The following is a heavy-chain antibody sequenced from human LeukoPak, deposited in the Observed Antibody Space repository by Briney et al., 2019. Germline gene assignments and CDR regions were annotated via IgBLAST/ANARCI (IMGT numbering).Heavy chain of an antibody. J-gene: IGHJ4*02. CDR2: INPSGGSP. CDR1: GYTFTSYY. Sequence: GASVKVSCKASGYTFTSYYMHWVRQAPGQGLEWMGIINPSGGSPSYAQKFQGRLTMTIDTSTSTVYMELSSLRSEDTAVYFCARVGHDSSGYSTPVDYWGQGTLVTVSS. CDR3: ARVGHDSSGYSTPVDY. D-gene: IGHD3-22*01. V-gene: IGHV1-46*01.